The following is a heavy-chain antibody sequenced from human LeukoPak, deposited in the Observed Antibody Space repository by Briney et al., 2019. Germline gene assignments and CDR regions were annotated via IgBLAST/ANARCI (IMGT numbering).Heavy chain of an antibody. Sequence: ASVTVSCKASGYTFPSYDINWVRQATGQGLEWMGWMNPNSGNTGYAQKFQGRVTMTRNTSISTAYMELSSLRSEDTDVYYCARGFKSYGYYYYYYMDVWGKGTTVTVSS. CDR1: GYTFPSYD. V-gene: IGHV1-8*01. J-gene: IGHJ6*03. CDR3: ARGFKSYGYYYYYYMDV. CDR2: MNPNSGNT. D-gene: IGHD5-18*01.